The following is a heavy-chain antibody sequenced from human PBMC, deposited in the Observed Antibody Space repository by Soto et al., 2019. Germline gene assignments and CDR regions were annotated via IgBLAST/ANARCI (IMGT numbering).Heavy chain of an antibody. V-gene: IGHV1-3*01. CDR1: GYTFTSYA. D-gene: IGHD3-3*01. CDR3: SRGVVGPLHWFDP. J-gene: IGHJ5*02. CDR2: INAGNGNT. Sequence: QVQLVQSGAEVKKPGASVKVSCKASGYTFTSYAMHWVRQAPGQRLEWMGWINAGNGNTKYSKKFQGRVTISRDTDASTADRELSSLKSEDTAVYSCSRGVVGPLHWFDPWVQGTLVTVSS.